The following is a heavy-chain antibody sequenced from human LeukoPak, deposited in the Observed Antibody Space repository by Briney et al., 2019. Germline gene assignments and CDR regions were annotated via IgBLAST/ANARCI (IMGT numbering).Heavy chain of an antibody. CDR1: GFTFSSYG. J-gene: IGHJ4*02. CDR3: AKDIGNWDFDY. D-gene: IGHD7-27*01. Sequence: GGSLRLSCAASGFTFSSYGMHWVRQAPGKGLEWVAVISYDGSNKYYADSVKGRFTISGDNSKNTLYLQMNSLRAEDTAVYYCAKDIGNWDFDYWGQGTLVTVSS. V-gene: IGHV3-30*18. CDR2: ISYDGSNK.